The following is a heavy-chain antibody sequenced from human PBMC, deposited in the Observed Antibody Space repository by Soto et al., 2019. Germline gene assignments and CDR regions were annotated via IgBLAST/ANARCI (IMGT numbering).Heavy chain of an antibody. J-gene: IGHJ5*02. CDR2: IAHSGSP. CDR3: AREGRYCSTTSCYGWWFDP. V-gene: IGHV4-34*01. D-gene: IGHD2-2*01. CDR1: GGSFSADY. Sequence: SETLSLTCAVYGGSFSADYWHWIRQXPXKXXEWIGEIAHSGSPNYNPSLKSRVTISLDTSRNQLSLRLTSVIAADTAVFYCAREGRYCSTTSCYGWWFDPWGQGTLVTVSS.